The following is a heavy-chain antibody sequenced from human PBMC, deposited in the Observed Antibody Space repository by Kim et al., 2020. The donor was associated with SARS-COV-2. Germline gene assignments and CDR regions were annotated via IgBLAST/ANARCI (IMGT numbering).Heavy chain of an antibody. J-gene: IGHJ4*02. D-gene: IGHD5-18*01. CDR3: AREDTTMVAFDY. CDR2: IYHSGST. CDR1: GGSISSGGYS. Sequence: SETLSLTCAVSGGSISSGGYSWSWIRQPPGKGLEWIAYIYHSGSTYYNPSPKSRVIVSVDRSKNQFSLNLSSATAADTAVYYCAREDTTMVAFDYWGQGTLVTVSS. V-gene: IGHV4-30-2*01.